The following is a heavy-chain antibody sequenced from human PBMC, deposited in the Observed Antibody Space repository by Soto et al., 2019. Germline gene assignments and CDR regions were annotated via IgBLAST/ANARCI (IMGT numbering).Heavy chain of an antibody. D-gene: IGHD6-19*01. CDR1: GFTFTSSA. CDR2: IVVGSGNT. V-gene: IGHV1-58*02. Sequence: SVKVSCKASGFTFTSSAMQWVRQARGQRLEWIGWIVVGSGNTNYAQKFQERVTITRDMSTSTAYMELSSLRSEDTAVYYCAAGSIAVAGDYYGMDVWGQGTTVTVSS. J-gene: IGHJ6*02. CDR3: AAGSIAVAGDYYGMDV.